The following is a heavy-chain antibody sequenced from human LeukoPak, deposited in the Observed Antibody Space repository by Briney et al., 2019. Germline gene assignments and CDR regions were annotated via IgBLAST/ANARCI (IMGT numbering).Heavy chain of an antibody. CDR2: IDSEGSST. D-gene: IGHD5-18*01. J-gene: IGHJ3*02. CDR1: GFRFSGYW. V-gene: IGHV3-74*01. Sequence: PGGSLRLSCAASGFRFSGYWMHWVRQAPGKGLVWVSHIDSEGSSTNYADSVKGRFTISRDNAKNTLYLQMNSLRAEDTAVYYCAKPLYSYDDAFDIWGQGTLVTVSS. CDR3: AKPLYSYDDAFDI.